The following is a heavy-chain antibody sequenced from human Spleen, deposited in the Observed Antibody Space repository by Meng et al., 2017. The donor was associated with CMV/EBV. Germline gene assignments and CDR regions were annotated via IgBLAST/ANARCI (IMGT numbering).Heavy chain of an antibody. CDR3: ARDSSFVVALDATVGARGGMDV. V-gene: IGHV4-39*07. D-gene: IGHD2-2*01. CDR2: VYYTGNT. CDR1: GGSISDTSYY. Sequence: SETLSLTCSVSGGSISDTSYYWGWIRQPPGKGLEWIGSVYYTGNTYYNRSLKSRVSISVDTSNNQFSLKLNSVTAADTAVYYCARDSSFVVALDATVGARGGMDVWGQGTTVTVSS. J-gene: IGHJ6*02.